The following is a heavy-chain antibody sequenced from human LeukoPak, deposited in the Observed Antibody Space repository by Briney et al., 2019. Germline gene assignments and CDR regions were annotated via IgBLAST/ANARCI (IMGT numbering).Heavy chain of an antibody. Sequence: PGGSLRLSCAASGFTFSSYGMHWVRQAPGKGLEWVAVISYDGSNKYYADSVKGRFTISRDNSKNTLYLQMNSLRAEDTAVYYCAKDNEDFWSGDAFDIWGQGTMVTVSS. CDR3: AKDNEDFWSGDAFDI. D-gene: IGHD3-3*01. CDR2: ISYDGSNK. V-gene: IGHV3-30*18. J-gene: IGHJ3*02. CDR1: GFTFSSYG.